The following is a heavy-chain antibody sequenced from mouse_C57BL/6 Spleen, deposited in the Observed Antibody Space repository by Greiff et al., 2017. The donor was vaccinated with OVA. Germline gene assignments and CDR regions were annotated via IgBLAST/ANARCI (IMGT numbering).Heavy chain of an antibody. V-gene: IGHV1-69*01. CDR3: ARCYYGKYYLDY. CDR1: GYTFTSYW. CDR2: IDPSDSYT. J-gene: IGHJ2*01. Sequence: QVQLQQPGAELVMPGASVKLSCKASGYTFTSYWMHWVKQRPGQGLEWIGEIDPSDSYTNYNQKFKGKSTFTVDKSSSTAYMQLSSLTSEDSAVYYCARCYYGKYYLDYWGQGTTLTVSS. D-gene: IGHD2-1*01.